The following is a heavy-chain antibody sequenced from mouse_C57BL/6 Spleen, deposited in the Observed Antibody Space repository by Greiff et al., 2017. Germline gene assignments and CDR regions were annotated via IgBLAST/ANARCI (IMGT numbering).Heavy chain of an antibody. CDR1: GYAFSSSW. CDR3: ARSSSAWFAY. J-gene: IGHJ3*01. Sequence: VQLQQSGPELVKPGASVKISCKASGYAFSSSWMNWVKQRPGKGLEWIGRIYPGDGDTNYNGKFKGKATLTADKSSSTAYMQLSSLTSEDSAVYFCARSSSAWFAYWGQGTLVTVAA. D-gene: IGHD1-3*01. CDR2: IYPGDGDT. V-gene: IGHV1-82*01.